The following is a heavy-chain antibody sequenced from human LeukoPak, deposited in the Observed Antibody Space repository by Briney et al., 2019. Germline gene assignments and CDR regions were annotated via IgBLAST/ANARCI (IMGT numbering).Heavy chain of an antibody. V-gene: IGHV3-23*01. CDR2: ISDSASNT. D-gene: IGHD3-10*01. CDR1: GFTFSIYA. CDR3: AKVFYYGSGSFIFDC. Sequence: PGGSLRLSCAASGFTFSIYAMTWGRQAPGEGLEWGESISDSASNTNYPDSVKGRFTISRDNSKNTLFLQMNSLGAEDTAAYYCAKVFYYGSGSFIFDCWGQGTLVTVSS. J-gene: IGHJ4*02.